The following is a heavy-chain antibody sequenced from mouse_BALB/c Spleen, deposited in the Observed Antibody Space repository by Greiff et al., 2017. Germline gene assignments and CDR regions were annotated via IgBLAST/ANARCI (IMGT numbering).Heavy chain of an antibody. CDR3: ESQYRNYKADWFAY. V-gene: IGHV5-9-3*01. CDR1: GFTFSSYA. CDR2: ISSGGSYT. D-gene: IGHD2-10*02. Sequence: EVQLVESGGGLVKPGGSLKLSCAASGFTFSSYAMSWVRQTPEKRLEWVATISSGGSYTYYPDSVKGRFTISRDNAKNTLYLQMSSLRSEDTAMYYCESQYRNYKADWFAYWGQGTLVTVSA. J-gene: IGHJ3*01.